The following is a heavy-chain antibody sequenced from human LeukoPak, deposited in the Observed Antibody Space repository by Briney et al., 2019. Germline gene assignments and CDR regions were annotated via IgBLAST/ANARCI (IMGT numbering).Heavy chain of an antibody. CDR1: GFTFSSYA. CDR2: ISYDGGNK. D-gene: IGHD2-2*01. Sequence: GGSLRLSCAASGFTFSSYAMHWVRQAPGKGLEWVAVISYDGGNKYYADSVKGRFTISRDNSKNTLYLQMNSLRAEDTAVYYCARDIYQLIVVVPAATVGYNWFDPWGQGTLVTVSS. V-gene: IGHV3-30*01. CDR3: ARDIYQLIVVVPAATVGYNWFDP. J-gene: IGHJ5*02.